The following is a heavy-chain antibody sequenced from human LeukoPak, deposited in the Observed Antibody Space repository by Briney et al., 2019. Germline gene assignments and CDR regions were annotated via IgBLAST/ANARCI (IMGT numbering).Heavy chain of an antibody. Sequence: EWPLRLCWASSDITSSTSSMNRGRQTPWNGLEWASYISLSTNTTHSSDSVTPRLTITRDHPKTSLYPQMNSLTPQYTAVQDCARSGHEAFDIWGQGAIVTVSS. D-gene: IGHD6-25*01. CDR1: DITSSTSS. CDR2: ISLSTNTT. V-gene: IGHV3-48*01. J-gene: IGHJ3*02. CDR3: ARSGHEAFDI.